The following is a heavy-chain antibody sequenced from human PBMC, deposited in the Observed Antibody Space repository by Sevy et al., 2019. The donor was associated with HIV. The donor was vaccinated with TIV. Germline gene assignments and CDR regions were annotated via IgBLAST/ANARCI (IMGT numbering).Heavy chain of an antibody. D-gene: IGHD3-10*01. Sequence: GGSLRLSCAASGFTFSTYTINWVRQAPGKGLEWVSSISFSSNYIYYADSVKGRFTISRDNAKNSLYLQMSSLRAEDTAVYYCARPYGSGSWEAFDIWGQGTMVTVSS. J-gene: IGHJ3*02. CDR3: ARPYGSGSWEAFDI. CDR1: GFTFSTYT. V-gene: IGHV3-21*01. CDR2: ISFSSNYI.